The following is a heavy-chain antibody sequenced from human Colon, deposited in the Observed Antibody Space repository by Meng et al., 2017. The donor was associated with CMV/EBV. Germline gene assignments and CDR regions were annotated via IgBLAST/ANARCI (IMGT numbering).Heavy chain of an antibody. CDR1: GFTLRSFI. CDR3: AREWYSSGFAPTFDL. CDR2: IVYDGSSE. D-gene: IGHD3-22*01. V-gene: IGHV3-30-3*01. J-gene: IGHJ4*02. Sequence: SGFTLRSFIMHWVRQTPGKELEWVAVIVYDGSSENYADSVKGRFTISRDNPKNMVYLQMNSLRDEDTAVYYCAREWYSSGFAPTFDLWGQGTVVTVSS.